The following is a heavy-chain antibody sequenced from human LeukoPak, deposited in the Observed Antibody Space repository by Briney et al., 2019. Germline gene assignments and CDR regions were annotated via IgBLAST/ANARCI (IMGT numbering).Heavy chain of an antibody. Sequence: SETLSLTCTVSGYSISSGYYWGWIRQPPGKGLEWIGSIYHSGSTYYNPSLKSRVTISVDTSKNQFSLKLSSVTAADTAVYYCASPLGDSDYWGQGTLVTVSS. D-gene: IGHD2-21*01. V-gene: IGHV4-38-2*02. CDR1: GYSISSGYY. CDR2: IYHSGST. CDR3: ASPLGDSDY. J-gene: IGHJ4*02.